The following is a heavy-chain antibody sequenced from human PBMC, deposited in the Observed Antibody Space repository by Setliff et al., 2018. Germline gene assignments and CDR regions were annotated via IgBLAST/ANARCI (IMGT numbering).Heavy chain of an antibody. J-gene: IGHJ6*02. D-gene: IGHD3-3*01. Sequence: ASVKVSCKASGYTFTSYAMHWVRQAPGQRLEWMGWINAGNGNTKYSQKFQGRVTITSDTSASTAYMELSSLRSEDTAVYYCARDPRQNDNFWSGYYYYYYDGMDVWGQGTTVTVSS. CDR2: INAGNGNT. V-gene: IGHV1-3*01. CDR3: ARDPRQNDNFWSGYYYYYYDGMDV. CDR1: GYTFTSYA.